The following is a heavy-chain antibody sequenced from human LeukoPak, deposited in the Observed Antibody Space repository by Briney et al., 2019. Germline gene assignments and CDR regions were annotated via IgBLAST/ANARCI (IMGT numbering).Heavy chain of an antibody. D-gene: IGHD7-27*01. CDR3: ARDGNWGFGWFDP. Sequence: SQTLSLTCTVSGGSISSGDYYWSWIRQPPGKGLEWIGYIYYSGSTYYNPSLKGRVTISVDTSKNQFSLKLSSVTAADTAVYYCARDGNWGFGWFDPWGQGTLVTVSS. CDR2: IYYSGST. V-gene: IGHV4-30-4*08. CDR1: GGSISSGDYY. J-gene: IGHJ5*02.